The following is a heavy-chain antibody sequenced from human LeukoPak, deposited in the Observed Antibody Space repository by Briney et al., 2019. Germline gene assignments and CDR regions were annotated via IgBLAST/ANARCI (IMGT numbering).Heavy chain of an antibody. Sequence: GGSLRLSCEVSGITFRKYWMTWVRQAPGKGLEWVAVIWYDGSNKYYADSVKGRFTISRDISKNTLYLQMNSLRAEDTAVYYCARVMEDASSQPLDVWGQGTTVTVSS. D-gene: IGHD1-14*01. CDR3: ARVMEDASSQPLDV. CDR1: GITFRKYW. V-gene: IGHV3-33*07. CDR2: IWYDGSNK. J-gene: IGHJ6*02.